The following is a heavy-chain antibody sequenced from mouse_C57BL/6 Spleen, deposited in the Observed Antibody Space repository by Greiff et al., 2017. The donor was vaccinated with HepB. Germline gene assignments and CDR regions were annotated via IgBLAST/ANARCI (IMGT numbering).Heavy chain of an antibody. D-gene: IGHD1-1*01. V-gene: IGHV5-17*01. CDR3: ARPEYYGSSWYFDV. J-gene: IGHJ1*03. CDR1: GFTFSDYG. Sequence: DVMLVESGGGLVKPGGSLKLSCAASGFTFSDYGMHWVRQAPEKGLEWVAYISSGSSTIYYADTVKGRFTISRDNAKNTLFLQMTSLRSEDTAMYYCARPEYYGSSWYFDVWGTGTTVTVSS. CDR2: ISSGSSTI.